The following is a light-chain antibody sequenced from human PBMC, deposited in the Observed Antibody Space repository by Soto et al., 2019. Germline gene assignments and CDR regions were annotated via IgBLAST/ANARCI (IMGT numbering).Light chain of an antibody. CDR2: RAS. J-gene: IGKJ1*01. CDR1: QSINNNF. CDR3: QQYTNEPRT. V-gene: IGKV3-20*01. Sequence: EMVLTQSPGTLSRSPAEKATRSFRASQSINNNFLAWHQQRPGQAPTLLIFRASNRASGIPDRFRGSGSGTDFTLTITRLEPEDFAVYYCQQYTNEPRTFGQGTKVEIK.